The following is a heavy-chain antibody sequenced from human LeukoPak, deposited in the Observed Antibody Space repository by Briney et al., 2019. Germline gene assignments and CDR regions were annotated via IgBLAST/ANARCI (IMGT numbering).Heavy chain of an antibody. CDR2: ISSSSSYI. Sequence: GGSLRLSCATSGFTFSNYSMNWVRQAPGKGLEWVSSISSSSSYISYADSVKGRFTISRDNAKNSMYLQMNSLRAEDTAVYYCARPDKPYSSSWTDYWGQGTLVTVSS. V-gene: IGHV3-21*06. CDR3: ARPDKPYSSSWTDY. J-gene: IGHJ4*02. CDR1: GFTFSNYS. D-gene: IGHD6-13*01.